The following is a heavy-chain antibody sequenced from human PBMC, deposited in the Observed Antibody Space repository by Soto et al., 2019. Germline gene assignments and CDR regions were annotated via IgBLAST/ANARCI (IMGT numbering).Heavy chain of an antibody. CDR2: IYSGGST. D-gene: IGHD5-18*01. CDR3: ARDDSYGYLGGASGFDY. J-gene: IGHJ4*02. CDR1: GFTVSSNY. Sequence: GSLRLSCAASGFTVSSNYMSWVRQAPGKGLEWVSVIYSGGSTYYADSVKGRFTISRDNSKNTLYLQMNSLRAEDTAVYYCARDDSYGYLGGASGFDYWGQGTLVTVSS. V-gene: IGHV3-66*01.